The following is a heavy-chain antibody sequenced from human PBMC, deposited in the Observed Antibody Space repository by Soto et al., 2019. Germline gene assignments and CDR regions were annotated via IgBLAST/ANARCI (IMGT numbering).Heavy chain of an antibody. J-gene: IGHJ4*02. Sequence: ASVKVACKASGYTFTSYGISWVRQAPGQGLEWMGWISAYNGNTNYAQKLQGRVTMTTDTSTSTAYMELRSLRSDDTAVYYCARDRLDSYSNYDPNIDYWGQGPMVTV. V-gene: IGHV1-18*01. CDR1: GYTFTSYG. CDR2: ISAYNGNT. CDR3: ARDRLDSYSNYDPNIDY. D-gene: IGHD4-4*01.